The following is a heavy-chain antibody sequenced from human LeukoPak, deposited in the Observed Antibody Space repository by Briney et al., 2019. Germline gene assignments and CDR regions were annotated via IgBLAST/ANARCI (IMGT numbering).Heavy chain of an antibody. D-gene: IGHD6-13*01. J-gene: IGHJ4*02. V-gene: IGHV3-48*01. Sequence: GGSLRLSCAASGFTFSDYSMNWVRQAPGKGLEWVSYISSGSSTIYYADSVKGRFTISRDNDKNSLSLQMNSLRVEDTAVYYCARTYSSSDEFDYWGQGTLVTVSS. CDR1: GFTFSDYS. CDR3: ARTYSSSDEFDY. CDR2: ISSGSSTI.